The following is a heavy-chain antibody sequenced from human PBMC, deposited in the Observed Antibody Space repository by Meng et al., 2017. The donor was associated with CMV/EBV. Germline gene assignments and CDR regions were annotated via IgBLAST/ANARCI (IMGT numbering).Heavy chain of an antibody. Sequence: MGKSSSYWGWNDQPPGSGLEWIGSIYSGGSTSYTPSLKSRVTISVDTSKNQFSLKLSSVTAADTAVYYCARDEYQLLSEEVFGRFDPWGQGTLVTVSS. CDR3: ARDEYQLLSEEVFGRFDP. V-gene: IGHV4-39*07. CDR2: IYSGGST. J-gene: IGHJ5*02. CDR1: MGKSSSY. D-gene: IGHD2-2*01.